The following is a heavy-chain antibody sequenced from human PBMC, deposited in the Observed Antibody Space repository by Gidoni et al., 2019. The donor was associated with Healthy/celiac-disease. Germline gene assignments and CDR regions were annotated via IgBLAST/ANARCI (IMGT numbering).Heavy chain of an antibody. Sequence: QVQLQESGPGLVKPSQTLSLTCTVSGGSISSGRYYWSWIRQPAGKGLEWIGRIYTSGSTNSNPSLKSRVTISVDTSKNQFSLKLSSVTAADTAVYYCARVRYCSGGSCYVHLRAFDIWGQGTMVTVSS. CDR2: IYTSGST. CDR1: GGSISSGRYY. D-gene: IGHD2-15*01. CDR3: ARVRYCSGGSCYVHLRAFDI. V-gene: IGHV4-61*02. J-gene: IGHJ3*02.